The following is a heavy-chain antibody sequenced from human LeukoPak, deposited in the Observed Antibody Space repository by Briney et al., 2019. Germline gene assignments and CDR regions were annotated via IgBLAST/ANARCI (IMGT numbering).Heavy chain of an antibody. J-gene: IGHJ6*03. D-gene: IGHD3-22*01. CDR2: IKSKTDGGTT. Sequence: GGSLRLSCAASGFTFSNAWMSWVRQAPGKGLEWVGRIKSKTDGGTTDHAAPVKGRFTISRDDSKNTLYLQMNSLKTEDTAVYYCTTDSSGYYAVYYYYYMDVWGKGTTVTVSS. CDR1: GFTFSNAW. CDR3: TTDSSGYYAVYYYYYMDV. V-gene: IGHV3-15*01.